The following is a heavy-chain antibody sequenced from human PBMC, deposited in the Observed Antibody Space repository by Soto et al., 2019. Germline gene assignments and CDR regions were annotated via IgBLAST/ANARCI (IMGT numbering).Heavy chain of an antibody. CDR3: ARESRFEY. J-gene: IGHJ4*02. CDR1: GGSFSAYY. V-gene: IGHV4-34*01. CDR2: INHSGST. Sequence: QVLLQQWGAGLLKPSETLSLTCAVYGGSFSAYYWSWIRQPPGKGLEWIGEINHSGSTNYNPSLKSRVTISVDKSKHQFSLKLSSVTAADTAVYYCARESRFEYWGQGTLVTVSS.